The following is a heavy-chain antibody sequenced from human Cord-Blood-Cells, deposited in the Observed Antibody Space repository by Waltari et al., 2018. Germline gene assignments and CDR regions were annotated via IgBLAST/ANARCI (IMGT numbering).Heavy chain of an antibody. Sequence: QLQLQESGPGLVKPSETLSLTCTVSGGSISSSSYYWGWIRQPPGKGREGIGSIYYSGSTYYNPALKSRVTISCDTSKNQFSLKLSSVTAADTAVYYCARRGAARPFDYWGQGTLVTVSS. CDR1: GGSISSSSYY. CDR3: ARRGAARPFDY. D-gene: IGHD6-6*01. V-gene: IGHV4-39*01. CDR2: IYYSGST. J-gene: IGHJ4*02.